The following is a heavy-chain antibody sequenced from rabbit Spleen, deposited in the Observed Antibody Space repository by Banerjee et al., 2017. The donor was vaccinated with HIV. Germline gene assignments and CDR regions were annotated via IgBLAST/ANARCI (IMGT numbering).Heavy chain of an antibody. D-gene: IGHD2-1*01. Sequence: QEQLVESGGGLVRPEGSLKLSCKASGFSFSNKAVMCWVRQAPGKGLEWIACINAVTGKAVYASWAKGRFTFSKTSSTTVTLQMTSLTAADTATYFCARGSATMTMVITGFYLNLWGPGTLVTVS. CDR3: ARGSATMTMVITGFYLNL. J-gene: IGHJ4*01. V-gene: IGHV1S45*01. CDR1: GFSFSNKAV. CDR2: INAVTGKA.